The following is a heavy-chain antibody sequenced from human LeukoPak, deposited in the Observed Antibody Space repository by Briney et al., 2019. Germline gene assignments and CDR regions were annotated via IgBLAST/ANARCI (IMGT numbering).Heavy chain of an antibody. CDR2: ISSSSSTI. CDR1: GFTFSSYS. V-gene: IGHV3-48*02. CDR3: TRDGGYRYGWVAFVI. D-gene: IGHD5-18*01. J-gene: IGHJ3*02. Sequence: GGSLRLSCAVSGFTFSSYSTNWVRQAPGKGLEWVSYISSSSSTIYYADSVKGRFTISRDNAKNSLYLQMNSLRDEDTAVYYCTRDGGYRYGWVAFVIWGQGTMVTVSS.